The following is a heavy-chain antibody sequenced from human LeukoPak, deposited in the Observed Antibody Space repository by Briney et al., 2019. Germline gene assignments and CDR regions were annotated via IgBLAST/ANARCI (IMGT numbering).Heavy chain of an antibody. D-gene: IGHD5-18*01. V-gene: IGHV3-23*01. CDR1: AFTLNNYA. J-gene: IGHJ4*02. Sequence: GGSLRLSCAASAFTLNNYAMTWVRQGPGKGLEWVSSISGSGSSTDYADSVKGRFTIPRDNSKNTLYLQMNSLRAEDTAVYFCAKGFGYGPPFDYWGQGTLVSVSS. CDR3: AKGFGYGPPFDY. CDR2: ISGSGSST.